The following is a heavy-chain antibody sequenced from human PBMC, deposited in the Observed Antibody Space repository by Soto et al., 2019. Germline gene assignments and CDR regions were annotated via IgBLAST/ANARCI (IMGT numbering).Heavy chain of an antibody. Sequence: PSETLSLTCTVSGGSISSGGYYWSWIRQHPGKDLEWIGYIYYSGSTYYNPSLKSRVTISVDTSKNQFSLKLSSVTAADTAVYYCARTSYDSSGTAADPWGQGTLVTVSS. CDR3: ARTSYDSSGTAADP. CDR1: GGSISSGGYY. J-gene: IGHJ5*02. CDR2: IYYSGST. D-gene: IGHD3-22*01. V-gene: IGHV4-31*03.